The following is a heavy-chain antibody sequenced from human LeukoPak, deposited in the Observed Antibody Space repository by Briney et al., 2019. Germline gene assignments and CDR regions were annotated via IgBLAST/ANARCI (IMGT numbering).Heavy chain of an antibody. CDR2: INQDESSQ. Sequence: GGSLRLSCAASGFTFSDYYMSWIRQAPGKGLEWVANINQDESSQYYVDAVKGRFTISRDNAKNSLYLQMNSLRAEDTAVYYCARDLSGSGSYYNAPHFDYWGQGTLVTVSS. D-gene: IGHD3-10*01. J-gene: IGHJ4*02. CDR3: ARDLSGSGSYYNAPHFDY. CDR1: GFTFSDYY. V-gene: IGHV3-7*01.